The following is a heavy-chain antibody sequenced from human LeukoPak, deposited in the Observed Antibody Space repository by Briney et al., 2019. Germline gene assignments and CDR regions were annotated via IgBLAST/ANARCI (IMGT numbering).Heavy chain of an antibody. Sequence: ASVKVSCKASGGTFSSYAISWVRQAPGQGLEWMGGIIPIFGTANYAQKFQGRVTMTTDTSTSTAYMELRSLRSDDTAVYYCARPMIMTTVTTFWFDPWGQGTLVTVSS. D-gene: IGHD4-11*01. CDR1: GGTFSSYA. V-gene: IGHV1-69*05. CDR2: IIPIFGTA. CDR3: ARPMIMTTVTTFWFDP. J-gene: IGHJ5*02.